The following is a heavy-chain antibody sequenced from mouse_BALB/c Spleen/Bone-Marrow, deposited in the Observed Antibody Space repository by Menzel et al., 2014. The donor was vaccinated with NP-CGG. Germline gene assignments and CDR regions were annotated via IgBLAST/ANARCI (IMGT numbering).Heavy chain of an antibody. CDR1: GYSFTGYK. CDR3: ARRAGYGNPWYFDV. J-gene: IGHJ1*01. V-gene: IGHV1-39*01. CDR2: IYPYYGGT. D-gene: IGHD2-1*01. Sequence: QLQQTGPELGKPGASGKISCKASGYSFTGYKMKWVEQRNGKSLEGVGKIYPYYGGTSYNQKFKGKATLTVDKSSSTAYMQLKSLTSEDSAVYYCARRAGYGNPWYFDVWGAGTTVTVSS.